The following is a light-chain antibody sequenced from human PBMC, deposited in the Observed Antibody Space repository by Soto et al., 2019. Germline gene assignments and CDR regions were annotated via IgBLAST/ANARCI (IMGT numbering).Light chain of an antibody. V-gene: IGKV1-5*01. CDR3: QQYNSYSWT. J-gene: IGKJ1*01. Sequence: DIQTTQSPSTLSSSVGDIITISCGASQSINTWLAWYQQRPGKAPKLLVYDASSLESGVPSRFRGSGSGTEFTLTISSLQADDFATYFCQQYNSYSWTFGQGTKVDIK. CDR1: QSINTW. CDR2: DAS.